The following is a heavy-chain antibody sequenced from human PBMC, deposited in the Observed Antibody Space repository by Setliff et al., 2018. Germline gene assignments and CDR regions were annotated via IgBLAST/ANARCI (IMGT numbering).Heavy chain of an antibody. CDR3: ARRWNFGPYGSGIHDGFDM. J-gene: IGHJ3*02. CDR2: INHYGST. D-gene: IGHD3-10*01. CDR1: DGSFSDYY. V-gene: IGHV4-34*01. Sequence: PSETLSLTCAVYDGSFSDYYWSWIRQPPGKGLEWIGEINHYGSTKYKSSLKSRVTISVDTSKNQLSLKLNSVTAADTAVYYCARRWNFGPYGSGIHDGFDMWGQGTMVTVSS.